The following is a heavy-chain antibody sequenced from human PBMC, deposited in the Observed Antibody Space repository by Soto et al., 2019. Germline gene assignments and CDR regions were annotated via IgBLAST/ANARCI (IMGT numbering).Heavy chain of an antibody. Sequence: SETLSLTCTVSGASITSNYWSWIRQPPGKGLEWIGHIYYRGTANYNPSLKSRVTVSADTSKNQFSLKLSSVTAADTAVYCCARWEHVLFHFDFWGQGALVTVSS. V-gene: IGHV4-59*01. J-gene: IGHJ4*02. CDR1: GASITSNY. CDR3: ARWEHVLFHFDF. D-gene: IGHD1-1*01. CDR2: IYYRGTA.